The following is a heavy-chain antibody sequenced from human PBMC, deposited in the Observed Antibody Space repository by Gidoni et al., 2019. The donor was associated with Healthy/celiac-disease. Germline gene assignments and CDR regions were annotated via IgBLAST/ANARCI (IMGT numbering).Heavy chain of an antibody. J-gene: IGHJ3*02. Sequence: QLQLQESGPGLVKPSETLSLTCTVSGGSISSRSYYWGWIGSIYYSGSTYYNPSLKSRVTISVDTSKNQFSLKLSSVTAADTAVYYCAREPHDAFDIWGQGTMVTVSS. V-gene: IGHV4-39*01. D-gene: IGHD1-1*01. CDR2: IYYSGST. CDR3: AREPHDAFDI. CDR1: GGSISSRSYY.